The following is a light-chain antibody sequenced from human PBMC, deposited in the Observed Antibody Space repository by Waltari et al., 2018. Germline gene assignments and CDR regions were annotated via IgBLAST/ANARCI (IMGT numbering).Light chain of an antibody. CDR3: SSYACNNRLV. CDR2: EVS. V-gene: IGLV2-8*01. CDR1: RSDVGGYKL. Sequence: QSALTQPPSASGSPGQSVTITCTGTRSDVGGYKLVSWYQQFPGQAPKHLISEVSERPSGVPARFSGSKAGDTASLTVSGLQAEDEADYYGSSYACNNRLVFGTGTRVTV. J-gene: IGLJ1*01.